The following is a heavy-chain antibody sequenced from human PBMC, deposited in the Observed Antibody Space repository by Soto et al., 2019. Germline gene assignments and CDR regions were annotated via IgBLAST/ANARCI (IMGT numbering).Heavy chain of an antibody. Sequence: RLSLTLSYAPSGFTFGSYAMSWVLQAPGKGLERVSLISGTGDSSEYANSMKGRFTNSRDYSKNTVFLQMNRLRAEDTAVYFCTEDNGNFGLGSFSRGGPGTL. CDR3: TEDNGNFGLGSFSR. D-gene: IGHD3-10*01. CDR1: GFTFGSYA. CDR2: ISGTGDSS. V-gene: IGHV3-23*01. J-gene: IGHJ4*02.